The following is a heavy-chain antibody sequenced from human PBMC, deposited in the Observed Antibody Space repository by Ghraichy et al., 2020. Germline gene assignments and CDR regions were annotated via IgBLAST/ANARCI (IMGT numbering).Heavy chain of an antibody. D-gene: IGHD1-7*01. V-gene: IGHV2-26*01. J-gene: IGHJ5*02. CDR2: IFSNDEK. Sequence: SGPTLVKPTETLTLTCTVSGFSLSNARMGVSWIRQPPGKALEWLAHIFSNDEKSYSTSLKSRLTISKDTSKSQVVLTMTNMDPVDIATYYCARIPRTTYWFDPWGQGTLVTVSS. CDR1: GFSLSNARMG. CDR3: ARIPRTTYWFDP.